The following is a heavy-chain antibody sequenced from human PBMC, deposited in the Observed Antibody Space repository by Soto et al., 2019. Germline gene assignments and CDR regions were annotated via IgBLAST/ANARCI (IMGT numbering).Heavy chain of an antibody. Sequence: GSVKVSCKASGYTFTSYGISWVRQAPGQGLEWMGWISAYNGNTNYAQKLQGRVTMTTDTSTSTAYMELRSLRSDDTAVYYGARDEIGRNGDIKADAFDIWGQGTMVTVSS. CDR3: ARDEIGRNGDIKADAFDI. CDR2: ISAYNGNT. CDR1: GYTFTSYG. V-gene: IGHV1-18*01. J-gene: IGHJ3*02. D-gene: IGHD5-12*01.